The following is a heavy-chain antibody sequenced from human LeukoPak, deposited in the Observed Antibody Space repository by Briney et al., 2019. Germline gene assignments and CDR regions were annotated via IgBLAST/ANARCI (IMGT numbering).Heavy chain of an antibody. D-gene: IGHD6-6*01. CDR3: ARDHPSSIAARPRWFDP. J-gene: IGHJ5*02. CDR2: INPSSGGT. CDR1: GYTFTGYY. V-gene: IGHV1-2*06. Sequence: ASVKVSCKASGYTFTGYYMHWVRQAPGQGLEWMGRINPSSGGTNYAQKFQGRVTMTRDTSISTAYMELSRLRSDDTAVYYCARDHPSSIAARPRWFDPWGQGTLVTVSS.